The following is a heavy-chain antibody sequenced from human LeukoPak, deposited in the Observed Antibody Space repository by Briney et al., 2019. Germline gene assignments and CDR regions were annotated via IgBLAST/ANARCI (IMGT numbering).Heavy chain of an antibody. CDR2: ISGSGGST. V-gene: IGHV3-23*01. J-gene: IGHJ4*02. Sequence: GGSLRLSCAASGFTFSSYGMSWVRQAPGKGLEWVSAISGSGGSTYYADSVKGRFTISRDNSKNTLYLQMNSLRAEDTALYYCAKDIRGSTSWYGLDYWGQGTLVTVSS. CDR1: GFTFSSYG. CDR3: AKDIRGSTSWYGLDY. D-gene: IGHD6-13*01.